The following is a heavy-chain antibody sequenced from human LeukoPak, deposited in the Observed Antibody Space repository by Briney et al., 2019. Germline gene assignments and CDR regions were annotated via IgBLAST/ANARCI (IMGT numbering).Heavy chain of an antibody. J-gene: IGHJ4*02. Sequence: GASVKVSCKASGGTFSSYAISWVRQAPGQGLEWMGGIIPIFGTANYAQKFQGRVTITADESTSTAYMELSSLRSEDTAVYSCARDRDSSSWYSYWGQGTLVTVSS. CDR1: GGTFSSYA. D-gene: IGHD6-13*01. V-gene: IGHV1-69*13. CDR3: ARDRDSSSWYSY. CDR2: IIPIFGTA.